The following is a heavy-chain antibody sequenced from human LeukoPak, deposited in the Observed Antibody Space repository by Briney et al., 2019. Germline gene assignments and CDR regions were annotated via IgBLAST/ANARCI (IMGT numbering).Heavy chain of an antibody. D-gene: IGHD2-2*01. CDR3: MRTYCSNISCFYFDY. V-gene: IGHV4-4*02. CDR2: IFHAGTT. J-gene: IGHJ4*02. Sequence: PSETLSLTCAVSGASISSSNWWSWARQPPGKGLEWIGEIFHAGTTNFNPSLQSRVTISVDNSRNQFSLKLTSVTAADTAVYYCMRTYCSNISCFYFDYWGQGTLVTVSS. CDR1: GASISSSNW.